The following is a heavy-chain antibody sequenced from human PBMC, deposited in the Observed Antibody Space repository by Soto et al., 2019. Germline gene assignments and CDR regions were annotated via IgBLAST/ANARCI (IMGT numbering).Heavy chain of an antibody. CDR1: GFSFSTYI. CDR2: ISISSTFK. D-gene: IGHD1-26*01. V-gene: IGHV3-21*01. CDR3: ARDRRGSPSFDY. Sequence: GGSLRLSCAASGFSFSTYIMNWVRQAPGEGLEWVASISISSTFKYYADSVKGRFTISRDDAKNSLSLQMDSLRADDTAVYFCARDRRGSPSFDYWGQGAMVTVYS. J-gene: IGHJ4*02.